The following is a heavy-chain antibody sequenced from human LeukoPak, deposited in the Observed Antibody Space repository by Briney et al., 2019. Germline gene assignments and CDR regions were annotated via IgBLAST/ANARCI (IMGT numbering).Heavy chain of an antibody. CDR3: ARDPQNTEYQLLETNWFDP. Sequence: ASVKVSCKASGGTFGSYAISWVRQAPGQGLEWMGGIIPIFGTANYAQKFQGRVTITADESTSTAYMELSSLRSEDTAVYYCARDPQNTEYQLLETNWFDPWGQGTLVTVSS. J-gene: IGHJ5*02. CDR1: GGTFGSYA. CDR2: IIPIFGTA. D-gene: IGHD2-2*01. V-gene: IGHV1-69*13.